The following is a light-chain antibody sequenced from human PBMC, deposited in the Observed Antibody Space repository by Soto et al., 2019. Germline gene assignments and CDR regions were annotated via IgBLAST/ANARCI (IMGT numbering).Light chain of an antibody. CDR2: GNS. CDR3: QSYDSSLSGYV. CDR1: SSNIGAGYD. J-gene: IGLJ1*01. Sequence: QSVLTQPPSVSGAPGQRVTISCTGSSSNIGAGYDVHWYQQLPGTAPKLLIYGNSNRPSGVPDRFSGSKSGTAASLAIPGRQAEDEADYYCQSYDSSLSGYVFGTGTKVTVL. V-gene: IGLV1-40*01.